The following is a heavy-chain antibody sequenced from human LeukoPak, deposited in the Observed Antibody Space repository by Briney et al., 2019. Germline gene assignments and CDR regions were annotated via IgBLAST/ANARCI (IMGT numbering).Heavy chain of an antibody. J-gene: IGHJ4*02. CDR2: IKGDGSYT. V-gene: IGHV3-74*03. Sequence: GGSLRLSCATSGFTSSRYWMEWVRQAPGKGLEWVSRIKGDGSYTTYADSVKGRFTISRDNAENTLYLQTNSLRAEDTAVYYCSYNHFDYWGQGTLVTVSS. D-gene: IGHD1-14*01. CDR3: SYNHFDY. CDR1: GFTSSRYW.